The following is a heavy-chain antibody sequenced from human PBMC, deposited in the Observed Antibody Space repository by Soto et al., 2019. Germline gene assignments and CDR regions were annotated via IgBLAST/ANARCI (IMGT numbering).Heavy chain of an antibody. CDR1: GGSFSGYY. CDR3: ARDKITGLFDY. CDR2: INHSGST. D-gene: IGHD2-8*02. Sequence: QVQLQQWDAGLLKPSETLSLTCAVYGGSFSGYYWTWIRQPPGTGLEWIGEINHSGSTNYNPSLKIRVTISVDTSKNQFSLKLTSVTAADTAVYYCARDKITGLFDYWGQGTLVTVYS. J-gene: IGHJ4*02. V-gene: IGHV4-34*01.